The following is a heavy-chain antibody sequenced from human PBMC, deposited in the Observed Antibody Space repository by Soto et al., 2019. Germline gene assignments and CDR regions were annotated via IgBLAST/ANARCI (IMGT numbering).Heavy chain of an antibody. J-gene: IGHJ5*02. CDR1: GYTFTSYD. Sequence: QVQLVQSGAEVKKPGASVKVACKASGYTFTSYDINWVRQATGQGLEWMGWMNPNSGNTGYAQKFQGRVTMTTTTSISTAYMELRSLRSEDTAVYYCARGGDFDYSSVWFDPWGQGTLVTVSS. CDR3: ARGGDFDYSSVWFDP. V-gene: IGHV1-8*01. CDR2: MNPNSGNT. D-gene: IGHD4-4*01.